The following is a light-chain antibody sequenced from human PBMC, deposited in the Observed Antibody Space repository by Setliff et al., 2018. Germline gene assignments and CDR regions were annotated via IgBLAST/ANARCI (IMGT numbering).Light chain of an antibody. J-gene: IGLJ1*01. CDR3: SSYAGNYHYV. V-gene: IGLV2-14*02. CDR1: SSDIGSYNL. Sequence: QSALTQPASVSGSPGQSITISCTGTSSDIGSYNLVSWYQQHPGKSPKLIIFEVSRRPSGVPDRFSGSKSDNTASLTVSGLQADDEADYYCSSYAGNYHYVFGTGTKVTVL. CDR2: EVS.